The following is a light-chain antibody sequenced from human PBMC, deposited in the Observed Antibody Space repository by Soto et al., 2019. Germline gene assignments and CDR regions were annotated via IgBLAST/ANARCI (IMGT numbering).Light chain of an antibody. CDR2: DVS. V-gene: IGLV2-11*01. Sequence: QSALTQPRSVSGSPGQSVTISCTGTSSDVGGYNYVSWYQQHPGKAPKLMIYDVSKRPSGVPDRFSGSKSGNTASLTISGLQAEDEADYYCCPYAGSYTYVFGIGTKLTVL. CDR3: CPYAGSYTYV. CDR1: SSDVGGYNY. J-gene: IGLJ1*01.